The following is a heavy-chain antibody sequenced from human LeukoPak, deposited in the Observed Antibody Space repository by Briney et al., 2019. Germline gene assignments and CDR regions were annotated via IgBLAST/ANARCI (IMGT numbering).Heavy chain of an antibody. Sequence: SETLSLTCSVSGASINGFFWNWVRQTPEKGLEWIGYVSHRGATTSNPTLKSRVSITIDTSKSQISLTMTSVTAADSALYYCARDPRGSFYTFDLWGPGTTVSVS. J-gene: IGHJ6*02. CDR2: VSHRGAT. V-gene: IGHV4-59*01. D-gene: IGHD1-26*01. CDR3: ARDPRGSFYTFDL. CDR1: GASINGFF.